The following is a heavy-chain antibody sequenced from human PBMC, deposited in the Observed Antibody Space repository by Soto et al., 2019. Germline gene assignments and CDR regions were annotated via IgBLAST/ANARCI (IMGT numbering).Heavy chain of an antibody. CDR2: IIPVFGTV. Sequence: QVKLVQSGAEVKKPGSSVKVSCKASGGTFGNSAISWVRQDPGQGLEWMGGIIPVFGTVNYAQKFEGRVTIAADESTSTVFMKMSRLTSEATAVYYCAKVMAAAGYDSWGQGTLVTVSS. J-gene: IGHJ4*02. D-gene: IGHD3-16*01. CDR1: GGTFGNSA. V-gene: IGHV1-69*01. CDR3: AKVMAAAGYDS.